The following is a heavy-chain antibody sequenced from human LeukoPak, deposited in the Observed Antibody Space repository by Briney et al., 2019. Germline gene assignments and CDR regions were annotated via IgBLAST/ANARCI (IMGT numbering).Heavy chain of an antibody. Sequence: GGSLRLSCAASGFTFSSYSMNWVRQAPGKGLEWVSYISSSGSTIYYADSVKGRFTISRDNAKSSLYLQMNSLRAEDTAVYYCARDRHASTYYYDSSGYQDAFDIWGQGTMVTVSS. D-gene: IGHD3-22*01. CDR2: ISSSGSTI. V-gene: IGHV3-48*04. J-gene: IGHJ3*02. CDR3: ARDRHASTYYYDSSGYQDAFDI. CDR1: GFTFSSYS.